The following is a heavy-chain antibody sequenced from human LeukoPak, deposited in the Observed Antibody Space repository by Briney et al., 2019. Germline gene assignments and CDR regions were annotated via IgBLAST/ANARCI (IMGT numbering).Heavy chain of an antibody. CDR3: ARGPRITLVRDVTQTLDY. J-gene: IGHJ4*02. Sequence: ASVKVSCKASGYTFTDYYMHWVRQAPGQGLEWMGWINPNSGGTNYAQKVQGRVTMTRDTSISTAYMELSRLRSDDTAVYYCARGPRITLVRDVTQTLDYWGQGTLVTVSS. CDR2: INPNSGGT. D-gene: IGHD3-10*01. V-gene: IGHV1-2*02. CDR1: GYTFTDYY.